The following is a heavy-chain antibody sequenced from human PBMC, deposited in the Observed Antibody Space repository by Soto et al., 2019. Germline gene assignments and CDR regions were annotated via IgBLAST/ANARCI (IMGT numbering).Heavy chain of an antibody. CDR2: ISGSGAVT. V-gene: IGHV3-23*01. D-gene: IGHD2-8*02. CDR3: ARIQSTSDTGY. Sequence: EVQLLESGGTLVQPGGSLRLSCAASGFTFSSYAFHWVRQASGKGLAWVSSISGSGAVTYYADSVKGRCTLSRDNYKNTLYLQMNSLRAEDTAVYFGARIQSTSDTGYWGQGTPVIVAS. CDR1: GFTFSSYA. J-gene: IGHJ4*02.